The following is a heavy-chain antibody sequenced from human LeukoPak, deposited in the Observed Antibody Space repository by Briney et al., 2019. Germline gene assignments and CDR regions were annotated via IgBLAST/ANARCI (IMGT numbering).Heavy chain of an antibody. CDR1: GFTFSSYG. D-gene: IGHD5-12*01. Sequence: GGSLRLSCAASGFTFSSYGMHWVRQAPGKGLEWVAFIRYDGSNKYYADSVKGRFTISRDNAKNSLYLQMNSLRAEDTAVYYCARGLRYDYYYMDVWGKGTTVTVSS. J-gene: IGHJ6*03. CDR2: IRYDGSNK. V-gene: IGHV3-30*02. CDR3: ARGLRYDYYYMDV.